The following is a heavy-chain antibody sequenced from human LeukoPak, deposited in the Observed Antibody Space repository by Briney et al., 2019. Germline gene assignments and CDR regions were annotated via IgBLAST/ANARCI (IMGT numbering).Heavy chain of an antibody. CDR2: INPNSGGT. CDR3: ARVGLYGGNFIDY. CDR1: GYTFTGYY. Sequence: ASVRVSCKASGYTFTGYYMHWVRQAPGHGLEWLGWINPNSGGTNYAQKFQGRVTMTRDTSISTAYMELSRLRSDDTAVYYCARVGLYGGNFIDYWGQGTLVTVSS. J-gene: IGHJ4*02. D-gene: IGHD4-23*01. V-gene: IGHV1-2*02.